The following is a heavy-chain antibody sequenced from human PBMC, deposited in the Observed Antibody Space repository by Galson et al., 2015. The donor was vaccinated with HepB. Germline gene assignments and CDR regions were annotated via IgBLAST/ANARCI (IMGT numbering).Heavy chain of an antibody. Sequence: SVKVSCKASGYTFTSYYMHWVRQAPGQGLEWMGIINPSGGSTSYAQKFQGRVTMTRDTSTSTVYMELSSLRSEDTAVYYCARESAYCSSTSCYTNWFDPWGQGTLVTVSS. J-gene: IGHJ5*02. CDR3: ARESAYCSSTSCYTNWFDP. V-gene: IGHV1-46*01. CDR1: GYTFTSYY. D-gene: IGHD2-2*01. CDR2: INPSGGST.